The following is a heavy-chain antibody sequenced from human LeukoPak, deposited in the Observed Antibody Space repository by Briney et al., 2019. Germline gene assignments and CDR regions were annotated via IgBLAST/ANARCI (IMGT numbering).Heavy chain of an antibody. J-gene: IGHJ4*02. CDR3: AKDRAAAGDFDY. CDR2: ISYDGSNK. V-gene: IGHV3-30*18. CDR1: GSTFSSYG. Sequence: GGSLRLSCAASGSTFSSYGMHWVRQAPGKGLEWVAVISYDGSNKYYADSVKGRFTISRDNSKNTLYLQMNSLRAEDTAVYYCAKDRAAAGDFDYWGQGTLVTVS. D-gene: IGHD6-13*01.